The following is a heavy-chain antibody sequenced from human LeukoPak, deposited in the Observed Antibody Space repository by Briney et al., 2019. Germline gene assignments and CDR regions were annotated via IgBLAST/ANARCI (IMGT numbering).Heavy chain of an antibody. J-gene: IGHJ4*02. V-gene: IGHV3-23*01. Sequence: SGGSLRLSCAASRFTFSSYAMSWFRQAPGRGLEWVSTIGGTGDKTYYADSVEGRFTISRDNSMDTLYLQMNSLKAEDTAVYYCAKDPVVYHGGSGWHYFDYWGQGTLVTVSS. CDR2: IGGTGDKT. D-gene: IGHD6-19*01. CDR1: RFTFSSYA. CDR3: AKDPVVYHGGSGWHYFDY.